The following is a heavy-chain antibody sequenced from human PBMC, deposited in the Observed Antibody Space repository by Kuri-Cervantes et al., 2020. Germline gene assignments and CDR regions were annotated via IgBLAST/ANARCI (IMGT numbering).Heavy chain of an antibody. J-gene: IGHJ6*02. CDR2: INHSGST. CDR1: GGSFSGYY. V-gene: IGHV4-34*01. D-gene: IGHD3-16*01. CDR3: ARVDESTIWKSYGTYYYYYGMGV. Sequence: GSLRLSCAVYGGSFSGYYWSWIRQPPGKGLEWIGEINHSGSTNYNPSLKSRVTISVDTSKNQFSLKLSSVTAADTAVYYCARVDESTIWKSYGTYYYYYGMGVWGQGTTVTVSS.